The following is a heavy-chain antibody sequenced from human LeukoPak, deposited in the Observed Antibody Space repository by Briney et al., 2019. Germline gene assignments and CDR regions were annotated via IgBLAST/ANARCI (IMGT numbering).Heavy chain of an antibody. CDR1: GFTFSSYG. CDR3: AKEKLGFWSGYEY. J-gene: IGHJ4*02. CDR2: ISGSGGTT. D-gene: IGHD3-3*01. Sequence: GGSLRLSCAASGFTFSSYGMHWVRQAPGKGLEWVSAISGSGGTTYYADSVKGRFTISRDNSKNTLYLQMNSLRAEDTAVYYCAKEKLGFWSGYEYWGQGTLVTVSS. V-gene: IGHV3-23*01.